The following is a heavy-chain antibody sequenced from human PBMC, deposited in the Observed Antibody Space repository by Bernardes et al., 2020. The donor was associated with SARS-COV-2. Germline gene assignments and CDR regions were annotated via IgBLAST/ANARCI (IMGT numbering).Heavy chain of an antibody. D-gene: IGHD2-8*01. CDR2: ISSSSSYI. CDR1: GFTLSDYR. CDR3: ARIRVSGNWYFDL. Sequence: GGSLRLSCVASGFTLSDYRMNWVRRAPGMGLEWVSSISSSSSYIYNADSVKGRFTISRDNSKNTLYLQMNSLRADDTAVYYCARIRVSGNWYFDLWGRGTPVTVTS. J-gene: IGHJ2*01. V-gene: IGHV3-21*04.